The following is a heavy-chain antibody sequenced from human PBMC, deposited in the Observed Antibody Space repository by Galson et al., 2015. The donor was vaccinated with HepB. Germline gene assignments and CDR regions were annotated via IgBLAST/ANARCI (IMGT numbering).Heavy chain of an antibody. Sequence: LSLTCTVSGGSISSGGYYWSWIRQHPGKGLEWIGYIYYSGSTYYNPSLKSRVTISVDTSKNQFSLKLSSVTAADTAVYYCASTLTVVPAAAGAFDIWGQGTMVTVSS. J-gene: IGHJ3*02. CDR1: GGSISSGGYY. V-gene: IGHV4-31*03. D-gene: IGHD2-2*01. CDR2: IYYSGST. CDR3: ASTLTVVPAAAGAFDI.